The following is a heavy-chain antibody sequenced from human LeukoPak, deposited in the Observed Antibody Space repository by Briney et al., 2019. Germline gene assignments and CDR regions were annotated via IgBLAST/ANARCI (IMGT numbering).Heavy chain of an antibody. V-gene: IGHV4-59*01. CDR2: IYYSGST. Sequence: KSSETLSLTCTVSGGSISSYYWSWIRQPPGKGLGWIGYIYYSGSTNYNPSLKSRVTISVDTSKNQFSLKLSSVTAADTAVYYCARDSSGWYEGWFDPWGQGTLVTVSS. CDR3: ARDSSGWYEGWFDP. J-gene: IGHJ5*02. D-gene: IGHD6-19*01. CDR1: GGSISSYY.